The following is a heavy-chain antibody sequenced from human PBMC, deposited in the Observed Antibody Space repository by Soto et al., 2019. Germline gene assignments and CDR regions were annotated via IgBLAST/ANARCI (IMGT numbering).Heavy chain of an antibody. CDR3: ARYVGYVFWSGYFSPGDYYYGMDV. J-gene: IGHJ6*02. D-gene: IGHD3-3*01. CDR1: GFTFSSYG. Sequence: GGSLRLSCAASGFTFSSYGMHWVRQAPGKGLEWVAVIWYDGSNKYYADSVKGRFTISRDNSKNTLYLQMNSLRAEDTAVYYCARYVGYVFWSGYFSPGDYYYGMDVWGQGTTVTVSS. V-gene: IGHV3-33*01. CDR2: IWYDGSNK.